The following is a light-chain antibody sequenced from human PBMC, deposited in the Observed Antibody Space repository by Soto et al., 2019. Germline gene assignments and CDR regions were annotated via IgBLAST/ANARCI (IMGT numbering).Light chain of an antibody. V-gene: IGKV3-15*01. J-gene: IGKJ1*01. CDR3: QQYNNWPRT. Sequence: EIVLTQSPGTLSLSPGERATLSCSASQSVSNNYLAWYQQKPGQAPRLLIYGASTRATGIAARFSGSASGTEFTLTISSLQSEDFAVYYCQQYNNWPRTFGQGTKVDI. CDR2: GAS. CDR1: QSVSNN.